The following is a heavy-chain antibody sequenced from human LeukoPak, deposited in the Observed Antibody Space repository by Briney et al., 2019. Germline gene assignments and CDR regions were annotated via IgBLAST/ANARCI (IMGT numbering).Heavy chain of an antibody. CDR3: ARVVTIFGVAEGNWFDP. CDR2: IYYTGDT. CDR1: GGSITSNSYY. D-gene: IGHD3-3*01. V-gene: IGHV4-39*07. Sequence: PSETLSLTCTVSGGSITSNSYYWGWIRQPPGKGLEWIGTIYYTGDTYYNPSLKRRVTISVDTSKNQFSLKLSSVTAADTAVYYCARVVTIFGVAEGNWFDPWGQGTPVTVSS. J-gene: IGHJ5*02.